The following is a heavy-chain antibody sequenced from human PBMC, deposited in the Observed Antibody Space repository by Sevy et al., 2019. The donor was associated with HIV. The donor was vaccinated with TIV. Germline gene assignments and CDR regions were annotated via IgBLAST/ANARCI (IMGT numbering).Heavy chain of an antibody. CDR2: TKQHGTTK. V-gene: IGHV3-7*01. CDR1: GFSFSSYW. J-gene: IGHJ4*02. CDR3: VRAIGAAGSY. Sequence: GGSLRLSCEASGFSFSSYWMSWVRQAPGKGLEWVAKTKQHGTTKYYVDSVKGRFTISRDNAKNSVYLQMTSLRAEDAALYYCVRAIGAAGSYWGQGTLVTVSS. D-gene: IGHD6-13*01.